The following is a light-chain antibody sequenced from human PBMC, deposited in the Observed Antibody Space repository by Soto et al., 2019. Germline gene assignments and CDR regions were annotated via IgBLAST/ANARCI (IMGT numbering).Light chain of an antibody. V-gene: IGKV2-30*01. Sequence: DVVMTQSPLSLPVTLGQPASISCWSSQSLSYSDGNIYLNWFHQRPGQSPRRLIYKVFNRDSGVPDRFSGSGSGPDFTLKISRVEAEDVGIYYCMQGTHRPITFGGGTKVEIK. CDR1: QSLSYSDGNIY. J-gene: IGKJ4*01. CDR2: KVF. CDR3: MQGTHRPIT.